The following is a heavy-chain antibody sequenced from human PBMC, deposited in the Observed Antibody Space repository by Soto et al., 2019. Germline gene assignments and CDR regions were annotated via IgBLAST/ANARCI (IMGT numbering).Heavy chain of an antibody. CDR2: IIPILNIA. CDR3: ARDATTVTVFDS. Sequence: HVQLVQSGAEVKKPGSSVKVSCKASGGTFSSYTISWVRQAPGQGLEWMGRIIPILNIANYAQKFHDRVTSTADKSTSTAYMELSSLRSEDTAVYYCARDATTVTVFDSWGQGTLVTVSS. CDR1: GGTFSSYT. D-gene: IGHD4-17*01. V-gene: IGHV1-69*08. J-gene: IGHJ4*02.